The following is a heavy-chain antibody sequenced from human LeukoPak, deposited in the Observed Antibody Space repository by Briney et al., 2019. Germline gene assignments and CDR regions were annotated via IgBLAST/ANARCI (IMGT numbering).Heavy chain of an antibody. J-gene: IGHJ6*02. CDR1: GGSFSGYY. CDR3: ARGSSEIGYSGYVGLDTRAYYGMDV. D-gene: IGHD5-12*01. CDR2: INHSGST. Sequence: SETLSLTCAVYGGSFSGYYWSWIRQPPGKGLEWIGEINHSGSTNYNPSLKSRVTISVDTSKNQFSLKLSSVTAADTAVYYCARGSSEIGYSGYVGLDTRAYYGMDVWGQGTTVTVSS. V-gene: IGHV4-34*01.